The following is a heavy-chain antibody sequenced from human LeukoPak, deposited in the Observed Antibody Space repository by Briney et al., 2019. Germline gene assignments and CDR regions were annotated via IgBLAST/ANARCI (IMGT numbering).Heavy chain of an antibody. D-gene: IGHD6-13*01. CDR1: GYTFTGYY. J-gene: IGHJ3*02. CDR3: AQQGRAYSSSWYLVVDAFDI. CDR2: INPNSGGT. V-gene: IGHV1-2*02. Sequence: ASVKVSCKASGYTFTGYYMHWVRQAPGQGLEWMGWINPNSGGTNYAQKFQGRVTMTRDTSISTAYMELSRLRSDDTAVYYCAQQGRAYSSSWYLVVDAFDIWGQGTMVTVSS.